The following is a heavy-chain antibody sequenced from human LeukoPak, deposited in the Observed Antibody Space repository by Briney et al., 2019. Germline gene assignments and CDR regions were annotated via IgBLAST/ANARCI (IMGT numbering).Heavy chain of an antibody. Sequence: SETLSVTCGVSGESFSGYYWSWVRQSPGKGLEWIGEVSPGRYTRYNPSLKSRVTISADTSENQLSLRLTSVTAADTAMYNCARIRCGHGHDICYNHGAQGTLVTVSS. CDR2: VSPGRYT. J-gene: IGHJ4*02. D-gene: IGHD1-14*01. V-gene: IGHV4-34*01. CDR1: GESFSGYY. CDR3: ARIRCGHGHDICYNH.